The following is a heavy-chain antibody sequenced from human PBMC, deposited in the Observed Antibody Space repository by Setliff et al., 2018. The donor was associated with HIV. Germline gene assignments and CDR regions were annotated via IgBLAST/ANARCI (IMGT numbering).Heavy chain of an antibody. D-gene: IGHD2-21*02. CDR1: GYTFTNYW. CDR3: TRRRRAPGTAPLEAF. CDR2: IHPSDFDT. V-gene: IGHV5-51*01. J-gene: IGHJ4*02. Sequence: LGESLKISCKASGYTFTNYWIGWVRQVPGKGLEWVGVIHPSDFDTRYGPSFQGQVTISADRSVSTAYLQWRSLKASDTAMYYCTRRRRAPGTAPLEAFWGRGTLVTVSS.